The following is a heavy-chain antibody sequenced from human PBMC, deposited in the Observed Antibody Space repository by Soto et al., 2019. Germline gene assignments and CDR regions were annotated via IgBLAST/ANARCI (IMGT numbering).Heavy chain of an antibody. J-gene: IGHJ6*02. D-gene: IGHD3-10*01. V-gene: IGHV4-4*02. CDR3: ATSSGSAYGLDV. CDR1: AGSISTTNW. CDR2: IYHTGTT. Sequence: SETLSLTCAVSAGSISTTNWYVWVRQLPGMGLEWIGEIYHTGTTTYNPSLKSRVTMSVDTSKNQFSLRLSFVTAADTAVYYCATSSGSAYGLDVWGPGATVTVSS.